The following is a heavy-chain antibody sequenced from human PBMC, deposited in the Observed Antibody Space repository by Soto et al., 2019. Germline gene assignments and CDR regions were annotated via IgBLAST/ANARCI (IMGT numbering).Heavy chain of an antibody. D-gene: IGHD3-9*01. CDR1: GFTFNNLS. CDR2: ISSNGDLR. J-gene: IGHJ4*02. Sequence: EVHLLGSGGDLVKPGGSLRLSGEVSGFTFNNLSMSWVRRGPGTGLEWVSTISSNGDLRHYAESVKGRFTISRDNSKSSLFLQMNSLRAEDTALYFCAKVRQRFLDILTGATNFDSWGQGTLVTVSS. CDR3: AKVRQRFLDILTGATNFDS. V-gene: IGHV3-23*01.